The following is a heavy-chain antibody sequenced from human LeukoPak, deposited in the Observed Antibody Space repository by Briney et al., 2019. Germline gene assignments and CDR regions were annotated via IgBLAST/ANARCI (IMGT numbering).Heavy chain of an antibody. CDR1: GGTFSSYA. V-gene: IGHV1-69*13. D-gene: IGHD6-13*01. J-gene: IGHJ4*02. CDR2: IIPIFGTA. Sequence: SGKVSCKASGGTFSSYAISWVRQAHGQGLEWMGGIIPIFGTANYAQKFQGRVTITADESTSTAYMELSSLRSEDTAVYYCARDGYSSSWYDYWGQGILVTVSS. CDR3: ARDGYSSSWYDY.